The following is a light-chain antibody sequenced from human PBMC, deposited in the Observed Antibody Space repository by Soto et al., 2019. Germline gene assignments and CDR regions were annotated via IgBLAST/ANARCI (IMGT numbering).Light chain of an antibody. Sequence: VLTQSPATLSLSPGERATLSCRASENVRTFVDWYQQKPGQAPRLLIYGASNRATDIPARFSGSGSGTDFTLTISNLEPEDFAVYYCHQFYKSPWTFGQGTKVEIK. J-gene: IGKJ1*01. CDR1: ENVRTF. CDR2: GAS. CDR3: HQFYKSPWT. V-gene: IGKV3-11*01.